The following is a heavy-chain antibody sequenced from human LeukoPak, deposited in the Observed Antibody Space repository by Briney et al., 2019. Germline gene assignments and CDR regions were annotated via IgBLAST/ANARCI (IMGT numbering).Heavy chain of an antibody. J-gene: IGHJ4*02. CDR3: VKGYCSSISCYGDY. CDR1: GFTFSSYA. D-gene: IGHD2-2*01. CDR2: ISSNGGST. Sequence: GGSLRLSCSASGFTFSSYAMHWVRQAPGKGLEYVSAISSNGGSTYYADSVKGRFTISRDNSKNTLYLQMSSLRAEDTAAYYCVKGYCSSISCYGDYWGQGTLVTVSS. V-gene: IGHV3-64D*09.